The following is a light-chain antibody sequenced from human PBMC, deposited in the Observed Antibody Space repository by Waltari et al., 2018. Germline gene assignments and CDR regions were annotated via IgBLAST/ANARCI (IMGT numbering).Light chain of an antibody. CDR2: LGS. CDR1: QSLLDSNGHNY. Sequence: ETVMTQSPLSLPVNPGATASISCKSSQSLLDSNGHNYLEWYLKRPGQSPQLLIYLGSSRASGVPDRITGSGSGTEFTLMISRVEPADVGVYYCMQALRTPFAFGPGTTV. J-gene: IGKJ3*01. CDR3: MQALRTPFA. V-gene: IGKV2-28*01.